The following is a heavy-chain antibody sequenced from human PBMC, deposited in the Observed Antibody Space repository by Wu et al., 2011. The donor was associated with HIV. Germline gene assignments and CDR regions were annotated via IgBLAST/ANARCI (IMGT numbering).Heavy chain of an antibody. CDR2: ISAYNGDK. Sequence: VQLVQSGAEVKKPGASVKVSCKTSGYTFPDYGIAWVRQAPGQGLEWMGWISAYNGDKKFGQNFQGRVTMTTDTSTSTAYMELRNLRSDDTAVYYCARAQDRLWMAAKVMGWFDPWGQGTLVIVSS. CDR3: ARAQDRLWMAAKVMGWFDP. CDR1: GYTFPDYG. D-gene: IGHD6-25*01. V-gene: IGHV1-18*01. J-gene: IGHJ5*02.